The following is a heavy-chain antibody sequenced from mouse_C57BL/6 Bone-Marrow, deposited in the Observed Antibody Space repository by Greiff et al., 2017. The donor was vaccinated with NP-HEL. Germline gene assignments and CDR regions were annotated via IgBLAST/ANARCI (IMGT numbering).Heavy chain of an antibody. CDR1: GFNIKDYY. V-gene: IGHV14-2*01. CDR3: ARGGYYVGAMDY. D-gene: IGHD2-3*01. J-gene: IGHJ4*01. CDR2: IDPEDGET. Sequence: EVQLVESGAELVKPGASVKLSCTASGFNIKDYYMHWVKQRTEQGLEWIGRIDPEDGETKYAQKFQGKATITADKSSNTAYLQLSSLTSEDTAVYYCARGGYYVGAMDYWGQGTSVTVSS.